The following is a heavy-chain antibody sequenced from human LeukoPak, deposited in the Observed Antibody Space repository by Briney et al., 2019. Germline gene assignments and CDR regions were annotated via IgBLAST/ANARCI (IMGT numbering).Heavy chain of an antibody. D-gene: IGHD5-24*01. Sequence: GGSLRLSCAASGFMFSSNWMSWVRLAPGKGLEWVANIKEDGTETYYVDSVKGRSTISRDNAKNSLYLQMNSLRVEDTAVYYCAKEGRSLQTYWGQGTLVTVSS. CDR1: GFMFSSNW. J-gene: IGHJ4*02. CDR3: AKEGRSLQTY. CDR2: IKEDGTET. V-gene: IGHV3-7*03.